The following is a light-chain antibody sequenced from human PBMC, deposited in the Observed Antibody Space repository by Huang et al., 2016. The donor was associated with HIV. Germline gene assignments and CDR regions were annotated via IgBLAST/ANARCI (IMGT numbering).Light chain of an antibody. J-gene: IGKJ4*01. Sequence: DIQMTQSPSSLSASVGDRVTITCRASQGISNSLAWYQQKPGRAPKLLLFSVSRLESGVPYRFSGGGSGTDYTLTITSLQPEDFATYYCQQYYGTPLTFGGGTKVEIK. V-gene: IGKV1-NL1*01. CDR1: QGISNS. CDR2: SVS. CDR3: QQYYGTPLT.